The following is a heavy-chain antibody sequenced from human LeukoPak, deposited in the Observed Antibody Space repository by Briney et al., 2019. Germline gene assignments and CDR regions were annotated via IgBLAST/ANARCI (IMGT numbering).Heavy chain of an antibody. J-gene: IGHJ6*02. D-gene: IGHD3-9*01. CDR3: ARARPDYDILTGYLDPQYYGMDV. V-gene: IGHV4-30-4*01. CDR1: GGSLSSGDYY. Sequence: PSQTLSLTCTVSGGSLSSGDYYWRWIRQPPGTGLEWIVYIYYSGSTYYNPSLKSRVTISVYTSKNQFSLKLSSVTAADTAVYYCARARPDYDILTGYLDPQYYGMDVWGQGTTVTVSS. CDR2: IYYSGST.